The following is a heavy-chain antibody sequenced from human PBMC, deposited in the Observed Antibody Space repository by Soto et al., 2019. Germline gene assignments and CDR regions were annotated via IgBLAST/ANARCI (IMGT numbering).Heavy chain of an antibody. Sequence: LSETLSLTCTVSGCSISSYYWSWIRQPPGKGLEWIGYIYYSGSTNYNPSLKSRVTISVDTSKNQFSLKLSSVTAADTAVYYCARVWGGAFDIWGQGTMVTVSS. CDR2: IYYSGST. V-gene: IGHV4-59*01. CDR3: ARVWGGAFDI. CDR1: GCSISSYY. D-gene: IGHD3-10*01. J-gene: IGHJ3*02.